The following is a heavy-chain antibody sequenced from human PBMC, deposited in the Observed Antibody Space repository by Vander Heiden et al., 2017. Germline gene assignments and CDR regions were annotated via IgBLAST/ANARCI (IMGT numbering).Heavy chain of an antibody. D-gene: IGHD5-12*01. CDR3: VGDTGWLHRN. Sequence: EVQLVESGGGLVRPGGSLRLSCAASGFTFRTYWMTWVRQAPGKGPEWVANIKQDGSEKNDVDFVKGRFTTSRDNAKNSLYLQMNSLRAEDTAVYVCVGDTGWLHRNWGQGTLVTVSS. CDR2: IKQDGSEK. J-gene: IGHJ4*02. V-gene: IGHV3-7*01. CDR1: GFTFRTYW.